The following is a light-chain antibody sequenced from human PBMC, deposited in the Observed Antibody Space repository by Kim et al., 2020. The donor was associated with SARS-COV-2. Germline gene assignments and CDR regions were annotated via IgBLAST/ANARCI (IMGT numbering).Light chain of an antibody. CDR2: GAT. Sequence: VSPGETATLTRKASQRISGNLAWYQQRPGQTPRLLIYGATSRATGVPVRFSGSQSGTEFNLTISSLQSEDFAVYYCQQYNNWPPVAFGQGTKLEI. J-gene: IGKJ2*01. V-gene: IGKV3-15*01. CDR1: QRISGN. CDR3: QQYNNWPPVA.